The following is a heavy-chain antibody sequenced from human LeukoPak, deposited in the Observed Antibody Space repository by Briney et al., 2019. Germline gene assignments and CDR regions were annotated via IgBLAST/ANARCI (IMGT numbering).Heavy chain of an antibody. J-gene: IGHJ4*02. D-gene: IGHD5-24*01. CDR3: AKDRDVGYTFDY. CDR2: ISGSGGST. Sequence: GGSLRLSCVASGFTFSSYGMSWVRQAPGKGLEWVSAISGSGGSTYYADSVKGRFTISRDNSKNTLYLQMDSLRAEDTAVYYCAKDRDVGYTFDYWGQGTLVTVSS. V-gene: IGHV3-23*01. CDR1: GFTFSSYG.